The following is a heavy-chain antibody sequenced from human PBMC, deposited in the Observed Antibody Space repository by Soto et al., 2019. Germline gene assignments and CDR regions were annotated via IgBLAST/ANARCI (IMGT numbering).Heavy chain of an antibody. D-gene: IGHD6-13*01. CDR1: GYTFTSYG. CDR2: INAGNGNT. J-gene: IGHJ5*02. V-gene: IGHV1-3*01. CDR3: ARDLHSSSWYSGFDP. Sequence: ASVKVCCKASGYTFTSYGMHWVRQAPGQRLEWMGWINAGNGNTKYSQKFQGRVTITRDTSASTAYMELSSLRSEDTAVYYCARDLHSSSWYSGFDPWGQGTLVTVS.